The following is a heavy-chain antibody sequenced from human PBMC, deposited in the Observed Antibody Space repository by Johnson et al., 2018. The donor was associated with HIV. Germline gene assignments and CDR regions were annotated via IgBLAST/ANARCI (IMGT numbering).Heavy chain of an antibody. J-gene: IGHJ3*02. CDR3: AREIIAAADDI. D-gene: IGHD6-13*01. CDR2: FYSGGGT. Sequence: GLEWASFFYSGGGTYYADSVKGRFTISRDNSKNTLYLQMNSLRAEDTAVYYCAREIIAAADDIWGQGTMVTVSS. V-gene: IGHV3-66*01.